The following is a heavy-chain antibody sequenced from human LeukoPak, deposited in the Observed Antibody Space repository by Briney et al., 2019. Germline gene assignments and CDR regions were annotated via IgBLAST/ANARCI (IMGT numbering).Heavy chain of an antibody. V-gene: IGHV3-11*01. Sequence: GGSLRLSCAASGFSFSDYYMSWIRQAPGKGLEWVSYISSSGSAMHYADSVRGRFTISRDNSKNSLYLQMNSLRAEDTAVYYCARVLGCVRMDRYYYMDVWGKGTTVTVSS. CDR3: ARVLGCVRMDRYYYMDV. CDR1: GFSFSDYY. D-gene: IGHD3-22*01. J-gene: IGHJ6*03. CDR2: ISSSGSAM.